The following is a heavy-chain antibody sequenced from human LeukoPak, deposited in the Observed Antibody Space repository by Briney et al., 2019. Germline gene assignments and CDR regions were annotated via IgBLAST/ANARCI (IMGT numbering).Heavy chain of an antibody. CDR3: ARGNYYYGMDV. V-gene: IGHV4-34*01. J-gene: IGHJ6*02. CDR2: INHSGST. CDR1: GGSFSGYY. Sequence: SETLSLTCAVYGGSFSGYYWSWIRQPPGKGLEWIGEINHSGSTNYNPSLKSRVTISVGTSKNQFSLKLSSVTAADTAVYYCARGNYYYGMDVWGQGTTVTVSS.